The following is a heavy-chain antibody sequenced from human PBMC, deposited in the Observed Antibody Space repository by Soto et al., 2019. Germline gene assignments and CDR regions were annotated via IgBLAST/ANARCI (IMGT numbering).Heavy chain of an antibody. Sequence: WGFLRLSCAASGFTFDDYTIHLFRQTPGKGLEWVSLISWDGDSAYYADSVRGRFTISRDNSKNSLFLQMNNVRAEDAALYFCAKGTRGNSPELDFWGQGTLVTVSS. J-gene: IGHJ4*02. D-gene: IGHD1-1*01. CDR3: AKGTRGNSPELDF. CDR1: GFTFDDYT. CDR2: ISWDGDSA. V-gene: IGHV3-43*01.